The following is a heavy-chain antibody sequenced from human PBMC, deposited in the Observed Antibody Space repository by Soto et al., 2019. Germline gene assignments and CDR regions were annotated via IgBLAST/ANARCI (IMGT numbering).Heavy chain of an antibody. D-gene: IGHD6-19*01. J-gene: IGHJ4*02. CDR2: IYYSGST. V-gene: IGHV4-61*01. Sequence: LSLTCTVSGGSVSSGSYYWSWIRQPPGKGLEWIGYIYYSGSTNYNPSLKSRVTISVDTSKNQFSLKLSSVTAADTAVYYCARIEIAVAGTSAPYFDYWGQGTLVTVSS. CDR3: ARIEIAVAGTSAPYFDY. CDR1: GGSVSSGSYY.